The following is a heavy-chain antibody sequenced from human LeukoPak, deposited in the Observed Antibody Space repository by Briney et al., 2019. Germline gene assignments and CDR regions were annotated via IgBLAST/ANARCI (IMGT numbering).Heavy chain of an antibody. D-gene: IGHD3-22*01. J-gene: IGHJ4*02. CDR3: ARDPYDSSGSPVDY. V-gene: IGHV1-3*01. CDR1: GYTFTSYA. CDR2: INAGNGNT. Sequence: ASVKVSCKASGYTFTSYAMHWVRQAPGQRLEWMGWINAGNGNTKYSQKSQGRVTITRDTSASTAYMELRSLRSDDTAVYYCARDPYDSSGSPVDYWGQGTLVTASS.